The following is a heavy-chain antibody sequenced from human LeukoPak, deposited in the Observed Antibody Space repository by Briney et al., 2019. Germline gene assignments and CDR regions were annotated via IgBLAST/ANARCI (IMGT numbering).Heavy chain of an antibody. J-gene: IGHJ4*02. Sequence: SETLSLTCTVSGGSISSSSYYWGWIRQPPGKGLEWIGSVYYSGSTYSNPSLKSRVTISVDTSKNQFSLKLSSVTAADTAVYYCAREITMVRGVIIKEYFDYWGQGTLVTVSS. D-gene: IGHD3-10*01. CDR2: VYYSGST. CDR3: AREITMVRGVIIKEYFDY. CDR1: GGSISSSSYY. V-gene: IGHV4-39*07.